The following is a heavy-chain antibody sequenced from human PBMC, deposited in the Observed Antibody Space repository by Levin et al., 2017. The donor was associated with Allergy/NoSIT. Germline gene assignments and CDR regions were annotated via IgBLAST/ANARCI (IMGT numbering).Heavy chain of an antibody. CDR1: GYSFTSYW. J-gene: IGHJ6*03. D-gene: IGHD2-15*01. Sequence: GGSLRLSCKGSGYSFTSYWIGWVRQMPGKGLEWMGIIYPGDSDTRYRPSLQGQVTISADKSISTAYLQWSSLKASDTAMYYCASCGSCYSDPYSYYYMDVWGKGTTVTVSS. CDR2: IYPGDSDT. V-gene: IGHV5-51*01. CDR3: ASCGSCYSDPYSYYYMDV.